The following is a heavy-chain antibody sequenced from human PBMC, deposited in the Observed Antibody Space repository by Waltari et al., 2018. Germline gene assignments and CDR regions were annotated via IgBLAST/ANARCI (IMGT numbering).Heavy chain of an antibody. CDR2: ISYDGSNK. V-gene: IGHV3-30-3*01. D-gene: IGHD3-10*01. Sequence: QVQLVESGGGVVQPGRSLRLSCAASGFTFSSYAMHWVRQAPGKGLEWVAVISYDGSNKYYEDSVKGRFTISRDKSKNTLFLQMNSLRAEDTAVYYWARSGVPIWGKGTTVTVSS. J-gene: IGHJ6*04. CDR3: ARSGVPI. CDR1: GFTFSSYA.